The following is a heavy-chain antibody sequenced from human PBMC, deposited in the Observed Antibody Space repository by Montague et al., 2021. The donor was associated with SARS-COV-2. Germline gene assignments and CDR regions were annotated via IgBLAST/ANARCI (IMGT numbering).Heavy chain of an antibody. CDR2: ISWNSGYL. Sequence: SRRLSWSASGFTFEDHAMNWVRQAPGKGLEWVSSISWNSGYLDYAESVKGRFTISRDNAKSSLYLEMDSLRVEDTALYYCVKIRAYYFDYWGQGTLVTVSS. CDR3: VKIRAYYFDY. CDR1: GFTFEDHA. J-gene: IGHJ4*02. V-gene: IGHV3-9*01.